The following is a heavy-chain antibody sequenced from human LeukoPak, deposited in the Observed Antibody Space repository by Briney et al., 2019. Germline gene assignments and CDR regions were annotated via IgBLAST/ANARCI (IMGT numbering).Heavy chain of an antibody. CDR3: AKGIAAAGLYYFDY. CDR1: GFTFSTYS. D-gene: IGHD6-13*01. V-gene: IGHV3-21*04. Sequence: GGSLRLSCAASGFTFSTYSMNWVRQAPGKGLEWVSSISSSSSYIYCVDSVKGRFTISRDNAKNSLYLQMNSLRAEDTAVYYCAKGIAAAGLYYFDYWGQGTLVTVSS. J-gene: IGHJ4*02. CDR2: ISSSSSYI.